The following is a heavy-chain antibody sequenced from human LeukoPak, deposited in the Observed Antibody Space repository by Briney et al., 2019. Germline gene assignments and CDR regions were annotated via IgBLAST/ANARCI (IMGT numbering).Heavy chain of an antibody. CDR2: TYYRSKWYY. D-gene: IGHD2-15*01. CDR3: AREYCSGGNCYEFDH. CDR1: GDSVSSNSAT. V-gene: IGHV6-1*01. J-gene: IGHJ4*02. Sequence: SQTLSLTCAISGDSVSSNSATWDWIRQSPSRGLEWLGRTYYRSKWYYDYAVSVISRIEINPDTSKNQFSLQLNSATPEDTAVYYCAREYCSGGNCYEFDHWGQGTLVTVSS.